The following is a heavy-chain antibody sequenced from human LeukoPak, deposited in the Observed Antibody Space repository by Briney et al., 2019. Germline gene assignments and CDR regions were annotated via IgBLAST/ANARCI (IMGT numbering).Heavy chain of an antibody. CDR3: ASPTSRIAAAGIFDY. CDR1: GYTFTDYY. J-gene: IGHJ4*02. CDR2: MNPNSGNT. V-gene: IGHV1-8*02. D-gene: IGHD6-13*01. Sequence: ASVKVSCKVSGYTFTDYYMHWVQQAPGKGLEWMGWMNPNSGNTGYAQKFQGRVTMTRNTSISTAYMELRRLRSEDTAVYYCASPTSRIAAAGIFDYWGQGTLVTVSS.